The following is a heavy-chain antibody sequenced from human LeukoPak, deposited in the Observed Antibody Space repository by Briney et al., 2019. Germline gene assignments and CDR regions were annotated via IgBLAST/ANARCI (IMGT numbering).Heavy chain of an antibody. J-gene: IGHJ4*02. CDR3: ARVGVDDYYDSSGHVPLIDY. Sequence: ASVKVSCKASGYTFTSYDINWVRQATGQGLEWMGWMNPNRGNTGYAQRFQDRVTMTRNTSISTAYMELSSLRSEDTAVYYCARVGVDDYYDSSGHVPLIDYWGQGTLVTVSS. CDR2: MNPNRGNT. V-gene: IGHV1-8*01. CDR1: GYTFTSYD. D-gene: IGHD3-22*01.